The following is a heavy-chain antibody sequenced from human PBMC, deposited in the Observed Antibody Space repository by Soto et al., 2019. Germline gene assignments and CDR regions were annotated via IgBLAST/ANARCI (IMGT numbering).Heavy chain of an antibody. CDR1: GFTFSSYA. V-gene: IGHV3-30-3*01. Sequence: QVQLVESGGGVVQPGRSLRLSCAASGFTFSSYAMHWVRQAPGKGLEWVAVISYDGSNKYYADSVKGRFTISRDNSKNTLDLQMNRLRAEDTAVYYCAREFVLVPAAMRPGYYYYYYGMDVWGQGTTVTVSS. D-gene: IGHD2-2*01. CDR3: AREFVLVPAAMRPGYYYYYYGMDV. CDR2: ISYDGSNK. J-gene: IGHJ6*02.